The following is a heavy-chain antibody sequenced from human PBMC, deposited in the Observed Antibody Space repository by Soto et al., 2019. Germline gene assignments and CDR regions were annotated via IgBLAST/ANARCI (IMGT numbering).Heavy chain of an antibody. CDR2: IIPIFGTA. CDR1: GYTFNNFG. Sequence: SVKVSCKTSGYTFNNFGISWVRQAPGQGLEWMGGIIPIFGTANYAQKFQGRVTITADESTSTAYMELSSLRSEDTAVYYCASFGTTVTTLSYYYYGMDVWGQGTTVTVSS. V-gene: IGHV1-69*13. CDR3: ASFGTTVTTLSYYYYGMDV. J-gene: IGHJ6*02. D-gene: IGHD4-17*01.